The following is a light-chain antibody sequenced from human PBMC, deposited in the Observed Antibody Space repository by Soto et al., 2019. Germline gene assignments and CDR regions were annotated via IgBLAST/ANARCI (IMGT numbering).Light chain of an antibody. J-gene: IGKJ4*01. CDR2: AAS. CDR1: QGISNF. Sequence: DIQMTQSPSSLSASVGDRVTITCRASQGISNFLAWYQQKPGKVPTLLIYAASTLQSGVPSRFSGSGSGTDFTLTISSLQPEDVATYYCQKYISAPSLTFGGGTRVEI. CDR3: QKYISAPSLT. V-gene: IGKV1-27*01.